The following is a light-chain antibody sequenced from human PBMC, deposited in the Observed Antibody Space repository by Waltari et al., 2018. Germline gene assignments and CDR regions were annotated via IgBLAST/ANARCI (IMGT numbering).Light chain of an antibody. V-gene: IGKV3-15*01. CDR2: DAK. CDR1: RNVGSS. Sequence: EVVLTQSPGALSVSPGESATLSCRASRNVGSSLAWYPQTPGQAPRLLVYDAKNRATDVPARFSGSGYGTQFTLTISSLQSEDFGVYYCHQYNYWPPAYTFGQGTKLEIK. CDR3: HQYNYWPPAYT. J-gene: IGKJ2*01.